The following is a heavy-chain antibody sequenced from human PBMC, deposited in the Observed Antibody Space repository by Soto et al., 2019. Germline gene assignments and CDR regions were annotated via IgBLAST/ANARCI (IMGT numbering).Heavy chain of an antibody. CDR2: IKSKGDGGAV. V-gene: IGHV3-15*07. CDR1: GLRLSDGW. D-gene: IGHD3-10*01. J-gene: IGHJ4*02. CDR3: TRRPKAGDAGVDPPAY. Sequence: EVRLVESGGGSVKPEGSLRLSCAASGLRLSDGWMNWVRQTRGKGLEWVGRIKSKGDGGAVDYAAPVNGRFTISRDDSENMLYLQMNNLKADDTGIYHCTRRPKAGDAGVDPPAYWGQGALVTVSS.